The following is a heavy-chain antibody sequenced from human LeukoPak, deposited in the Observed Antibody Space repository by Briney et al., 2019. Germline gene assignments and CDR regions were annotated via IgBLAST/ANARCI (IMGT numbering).Heavy chain of an antibody. CDR2: ISESGSGT. D-gene: IGHD6-19*01. CDR1: GLTFSRYA. V-gene: IGHV3-23*01. Sequence: GGSLRLSCAVSGLTFSRYAMSWVRQAPGKGLEWVSAISESGSGTYYADSVKGRFTISRDNSKNTLYLQMNSLRAEDTAVYYCAKDHSSGYDYWGQGTLVTVSS. CDR3: AKDHSSGYDY. J-gene: IGHJ4*02.